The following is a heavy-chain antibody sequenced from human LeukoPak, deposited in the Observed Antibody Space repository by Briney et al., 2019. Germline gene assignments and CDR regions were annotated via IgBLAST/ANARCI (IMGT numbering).Heavy chain of an antibody. J-gene: IGHJ5*02. CDR1: GYTFTSYG. V-gene: IGHV1-18*01. CDR2: ISAYNGNT. Sequence: GASVKVSCKASGYTFTSYGISWVRQAPGQGLEWMGWISAYNGNTNYAQKLQGRVTMTTDTSTSTAYMELRSLRSDDTAVHYCARIEYSSSSPWFDPWGQGTLVTVSS. CDR3: ARIEYSSSSPWFDP. D-gene: IGHD6-6*01.